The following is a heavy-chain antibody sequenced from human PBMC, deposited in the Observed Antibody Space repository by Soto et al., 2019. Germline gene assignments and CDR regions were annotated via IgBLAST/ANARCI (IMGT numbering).Heavy chain of an antibody. V-gene: IGHV4-39*01. CDR1: GGSISSSSYY. J-gene: IGHJ4*02. D-gene: IGHD6-19*01. CDR2: IYYSGST. CDR3: ARLLRIAVAVTSSYDY. Sequence: SETLSLTCTVSGGSISSSSYYWGWIRQPPGKGLEWIGSIYYSGSTYYNPSLKSQVTISVDTSKNQFSLKLSSVTAADTAVYYCARLLRIAVAVTSSYDYWGQGTLVTVSS.